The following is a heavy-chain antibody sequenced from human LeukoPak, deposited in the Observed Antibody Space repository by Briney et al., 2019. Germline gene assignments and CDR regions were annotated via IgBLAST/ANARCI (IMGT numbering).Heavy chain of an antibody. J-gene: IGHJ4*02. D-gene: IGHD6-6*01. Sequence: SETLSLTCTVSGGSISSSSYYWGWIRQPPGKGLEWIGSIYYSGSTYYNPSLKSRVTISVDTSKNQFSLKLSSVTAADTAVYYCARQAIAAQQEGSFHWGQGTLVTVSS. CDR3: ARQAIAAQQEGSFH. CDR1: GGSISSSSYY. V-gene: IGHV4-39*01. CDR2: IYYSGST.